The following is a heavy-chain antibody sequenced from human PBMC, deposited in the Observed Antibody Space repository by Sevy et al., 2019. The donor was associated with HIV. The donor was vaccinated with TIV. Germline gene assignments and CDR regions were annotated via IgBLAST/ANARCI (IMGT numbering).Heavy chain of an antibody. J-gene: IGHJ4*02. CDR1: GFIFSGSA. V-gene: IGHV3-23*01. D-gene: IGHD6-6*01. Sequence: GGSLRLSCAASGFIFSGSAMSWVRQAPGKGLEWVASISGSGGFTYYADSVEGRFTISRDNFKNTVDLEMKSLRAEDTAVYYCAKDPLNIAARFDYWGQGTLVTVSS. CDR3: AKDPLNIAARFDY. CDR2: ISGSGGFT.